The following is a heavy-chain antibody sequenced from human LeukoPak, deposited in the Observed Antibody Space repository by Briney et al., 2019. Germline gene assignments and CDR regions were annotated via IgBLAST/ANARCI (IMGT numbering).Heavy chain of an antibody. Sequence: SETLSLTCAVYGGSFSGYYWSWIRQPPGKGLEWIGEINHSGSTNYNPSLKSRVTISVDTSKNQFSLKLSSVTAADTAVYYCARDPTPRIQSRSGYFDYWGQGTLVTVSS. V-gene: IGHV4-34*01. CDR3: ARDPTPRIQSRSGYFDY. CDR1: GGSFSGYY. J-gene: IGHJ4*02. D-gene: IGHD6-19*01. CDR2: INHSGST.